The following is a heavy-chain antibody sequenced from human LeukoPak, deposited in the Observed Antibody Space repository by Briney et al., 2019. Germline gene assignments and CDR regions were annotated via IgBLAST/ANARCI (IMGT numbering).Heavy chain of an antibody. Sequence: SETLSLTCTVSGGSISSSSYYWGWIRQPPGKGLEWIGSIYQSGSTYYNPSLKSRVNISVDTSKNQFSLKLSSVTAADTAVYFCARESTVTLDYFDYWGQGSLVTVSS. CDR1: GGSISSSSYY. D-gene: IGHD4-17*01. V-gene: IGHV4-39*07. CDR3: ARESTVTLDYFDY. CDR2: IYQSGST. J-gene: IGHJ4*02.